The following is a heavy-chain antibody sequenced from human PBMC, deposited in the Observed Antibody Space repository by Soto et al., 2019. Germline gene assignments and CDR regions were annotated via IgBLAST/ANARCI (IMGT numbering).Heavy chain of an antibody. CDR3: ARGQRFSDWFDP. D-gene: IGHD3-3*01. J-gene: IGHJ5*02. V-gene: IGHV4-4*07. CDR2: IYSSGNT. CDR1: GGTISGSY. Sequence: SETLSLTCSVSGGTISGSYWSWSRQPAGKGLEWIGRIYSSGNTKHNPTLQSRVTMSLDTSNNQFSVRLTSVTAADTAVYYCARGQRFSDWFDPWGQGTLVTVSS.